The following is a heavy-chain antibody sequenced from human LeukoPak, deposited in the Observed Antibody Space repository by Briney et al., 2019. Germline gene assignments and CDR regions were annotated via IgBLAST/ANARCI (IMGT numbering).Heavy chain of an antibody. CDR1: GFTFSSYA. CDR2: ISGSGGST. V-gene: IGHV3-23*01. J-gene: IGHJ4*02. D-gene: IGHD3-9*01. Sequence: GGSLRLSCAASGFTFSSYAMSWVRQAPGKGLEWVSAISGSGGSTYYADSVKGRFTISRDNSKNTLYLRMNSLRSEDTAVYYCARWGTVYYDILTGRSYFDYWGQGTLVTVSS. CDR3: ARWGTVYYDILTGRSYFDY.